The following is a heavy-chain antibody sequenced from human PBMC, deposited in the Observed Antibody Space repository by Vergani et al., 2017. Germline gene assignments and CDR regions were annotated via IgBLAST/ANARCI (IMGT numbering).Heavy chain of an antibody. J-gene: IGHJ4*02. V-gene: IGHV1-2*02. CDR1: GYTFTGYY. CDR3: ARGDWTWIQLWERSLDY. Sequence: QVQLVQSGAEVKKPGASLQVSCKASGYTFTGYYLHWVRQAPGQGLELVGWINPNSGGTNYAQTFQGRVTMTRDTSISTAYMELSRLRSDDTAVYCCARGDWTWIQLWERSLDYWGQGTLVTVSS. CDR2: INPNSGGT. D-gene: IGHD5-18*01.